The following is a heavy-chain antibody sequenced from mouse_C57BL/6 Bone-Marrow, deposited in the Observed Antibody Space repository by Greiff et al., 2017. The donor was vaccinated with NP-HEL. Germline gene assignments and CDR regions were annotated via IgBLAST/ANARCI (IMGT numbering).Heavy chain of an antibody. Sequence: DVKLVESGAELVRPGASVKLSCTASGFNIKDDYMHWVKQRPEQGLEWIGWIDPENGDTEYASKFQGKATITADTSSNTAYLQLSSLTSEDTAVYYCIDGPDVWGTGTTVTVSS. V-gene: IGHV14-4*01. CDR2: IDPENGDT. J-gene: IGHJ1*03. CDR1: GFNIKDDY. CDR3: IDGPDV. D-gene: IGHD2-3*01.